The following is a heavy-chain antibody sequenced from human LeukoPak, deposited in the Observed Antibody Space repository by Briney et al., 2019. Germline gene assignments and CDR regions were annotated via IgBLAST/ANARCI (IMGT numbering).Heavy chain of an antibody. J-gene: IGHJ4*02. D-gene: IGHD3-16*01. V-gene: IGHV1-69*13. CDR3: ARGSEAYDYVWGSYAS. Sequence: SVKVSCKASGGTFSSYAISWVRQAPGQGLEWMGGIIPIFGTANYAQKFQGRVTITADESTSTAYMELSSLRSEDTAVYYCARGSEAYDYVWGSYASWGQGTPVTVSS. CDR2: IIPIFGTA. CDR1: GGTFSSYA.